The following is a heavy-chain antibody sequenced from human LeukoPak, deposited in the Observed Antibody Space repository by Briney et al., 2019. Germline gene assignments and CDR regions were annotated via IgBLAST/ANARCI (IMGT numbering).Heavy chain of an antibody. CDR1: GFTLSSYS. J-gene: IGHJ3*02. CDR3: ASHTGVAATFRPFDI. D-gene: IGHD2-15*01. V-gene: IGHV3-48*01. CDR2: ISSSSSTI. Sequence: GGSLRLSCAASGFTLSSYSMNWVRQAPGKGLEWVSYISSSSSTIYYADSVKGRFTISRDNAKNSLYLLMNSLRAEDTAVYYCASHTGVAATFRPFDIWGQGTMVTVSS.